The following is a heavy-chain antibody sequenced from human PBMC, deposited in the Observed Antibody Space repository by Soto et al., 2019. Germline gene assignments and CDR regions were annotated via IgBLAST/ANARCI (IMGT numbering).Heavy chain of an antibody. V-gene: IGHV4-61*01. CDR2: VFYSGSD. J-gene: IGHJ4*02. D-gene: IGHD5-18*01. Sequence: QVQLQESGPGLVKPSETLSLTCTVSGGSVSSGNHYWSWIRQPPGKELEFIAYVFYSGSDNYNPSLKGLVTTSIDTSKNQFSRNLRSVTAADTAVYYCARGRGYGYGIDYWGQGALVTVSS. CDR3: ARGRGYGYGIDY. CDR1: GGSVSSGNHY.